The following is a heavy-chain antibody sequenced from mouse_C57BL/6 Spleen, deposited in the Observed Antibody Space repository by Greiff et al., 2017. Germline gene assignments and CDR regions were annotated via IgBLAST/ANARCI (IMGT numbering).Heavy chain of an antibody. CDR1: GFTFSSYG. CDR2: ISSGGSYT. J-gene: IGHJ1*03. Sequence: EVKLMESGGDLVKPGGSLKLSCAASGFTFSSYGMSWVRQTPDKRLEWVATISSGGSYTYYPDSVKGRFTISRDNAKNTLYLQMSSLKSEDTAMYYCARDQDGYFDVWGTGTTVTVSS. V-gene: IGHV5-6*01. CDR3: ARDQDGYFDV.